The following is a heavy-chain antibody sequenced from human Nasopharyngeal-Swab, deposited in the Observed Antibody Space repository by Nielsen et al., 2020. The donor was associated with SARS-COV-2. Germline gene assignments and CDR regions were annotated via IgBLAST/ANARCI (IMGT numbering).Heavy chain of an antibody. J-gene: IGHJ4*02. Sequence: ASVKVSCKASGYTFTGYYMHWVRQAPGQGLEWTGWINPNSGGTNYAQKFQGRVTMTRDTSISTAYMELSRLRSDDTAVYYCARDSVFSIFGVVSSDYWGQGTLVTVSS. CDR3: ARDSVFSIFGVVSSDY. CDR1: GYTFTGYY. CDR2: INPNSGGT. V-gene: IGHV1-2*02. D-gene: IGHD3-3*01.